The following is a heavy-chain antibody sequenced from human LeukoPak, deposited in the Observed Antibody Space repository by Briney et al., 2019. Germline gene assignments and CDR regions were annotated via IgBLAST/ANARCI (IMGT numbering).Heavy chain of an antibody. CDR1: GYSFPNKW. D-gene: IGHD3-10*01. CDR2: IYPGDSDT. J-gene: IGHJ4*02. Sequence: GESLKISCKGSGYSFPNKWIGWVRQMPGKGLEWIGIIYPGDSDTRFGPSFQGQVTISADKSINTAYLQWSTLKASDTAMYYCARHSYYGSGSYYMFDYWGQGTLVTVSP. V-gene: IGHV5-51*01. CDR3: ARHSYYGSGSYYMFDY.